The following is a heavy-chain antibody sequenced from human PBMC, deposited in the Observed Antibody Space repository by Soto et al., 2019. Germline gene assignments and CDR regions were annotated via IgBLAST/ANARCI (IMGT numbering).Heavy chain of an antibody. CDR1: GGSISSNNW. D-gene: IGHD4-17*01. CDR3: ARSTVTEDY. CDR2: IYHSGST. Sequence: QVQLQESGPGLVKPSGTLSLTCAVSGGSISSNNWWSWVRQPPGKGLEWIGEIYHSGSTNYNASRQSRVTISVDKSKNQFSLKLSSVTAADTAVYYCARSTVTEDYWGQGTLVTVSS. V-gene: IGHV4-4*02. J-gene: IGHJ4*02.